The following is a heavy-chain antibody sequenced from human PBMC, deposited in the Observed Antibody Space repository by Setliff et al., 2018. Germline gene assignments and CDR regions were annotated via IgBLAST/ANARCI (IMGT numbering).Heavy chain of an antibody. CDR3: AISTIFGVVSPTPDAFDI. Sequence: ASVKVSCKVSGYTLTELSMHWVRQAPGKGLEWMGGFDPEDGETIYAQKFQGRVTMTEDTSTSTAYMELSSLRSEDTAVYYCAISTIFGVVSPTPDAFDIWGQGTMVTVSS. D-gene: IGHD3-3*01. J-gene: IGHJ3*02. V-gene: IGHV1-24*01. CDR1: GYTLTELS. CDR2: FDPEDGET.